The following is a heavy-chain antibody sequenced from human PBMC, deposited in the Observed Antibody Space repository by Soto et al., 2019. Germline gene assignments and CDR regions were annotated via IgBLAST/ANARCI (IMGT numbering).Heavy chain of an antibody. CDR2: IFSGGET. CDR1: GFTVSNKY. V-gene: IGHV3-53*02. J-gene: IGHJ6*02. Sequence: EVQLVETGGGLIQPGGSLRLSCAASGFTVSNKYMSWVRQAPGKGLEWISVIFSGGETYYADSVKGRFTLSRDNSKNTLYLQMRSLRADDTAMYYCARGGSGYYYGLDVWGQGTTVTVSS. D-gene: IGHD3-10*01. CDR3: ARGGSGYYYGLDV.